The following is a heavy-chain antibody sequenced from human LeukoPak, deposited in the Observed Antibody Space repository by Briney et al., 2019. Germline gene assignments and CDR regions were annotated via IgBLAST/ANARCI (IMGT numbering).Heavy chain of an antibody. J-gene: IGHJ4*02. V-gene: IGHV3-23*01. Sequence: GGSLRLSCAASGFTFSSYAMSWVRQAPGKGLEWVSAISGSGGSTYYADSVKGRFTISRDNSKNTLYLQMNSLRAEDTAVHYCAKGPHDSTVEEGYFDYWGQGTLVTVSS. CDR1: GFTFSSYA. D-gene: IGHD4-17*01. CDR3: AKGPHDSTVEEGYFDY. CDR2: ISGSGGST.